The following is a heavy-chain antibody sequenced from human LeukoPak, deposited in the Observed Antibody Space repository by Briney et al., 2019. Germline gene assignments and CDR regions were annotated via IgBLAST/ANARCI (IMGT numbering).Heavy chain of an antibody. J-gene: IGHJ4*02. Sequence: ASVKVSCKASGYTFTGYYIHWLRQAPGQGLEWLGWINPNSGGPNFSQNFQGRVTMTRDTSTNTVYMELSSLRSDDTAVYYCARGGDGDRRDFDYWGQGTRVTVSS. V-gene: IGHV1-2*02. CDR1: GYTFTGYY. CDR3: ARGGDGDRRDFDY. CDR2: INPNSGGP. D-gene: IGHD5-24*01.